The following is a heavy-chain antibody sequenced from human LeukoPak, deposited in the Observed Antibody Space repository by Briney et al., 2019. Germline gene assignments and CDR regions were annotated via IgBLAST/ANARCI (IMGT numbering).Heavy chain of an antibody. J-gene: IGHJ4*02. CDR1: GFTFDNYN. D-gene: IGHD6-19*01. V-gene: IGHV3-21*01. Sequence: GGSLRLSCAASGFTFDNYNMYWVRQAPGKGLEWVSAIHSTSNYIYYADSVKGRFTVFRDNAKNSLYLQMDSLRDEDTAVYYCSSPRDSNGWFYFDHWGQGTLVTVST. CDR2: IHSTSNYI. CDR3: SSPRDSNGWFYFDH.